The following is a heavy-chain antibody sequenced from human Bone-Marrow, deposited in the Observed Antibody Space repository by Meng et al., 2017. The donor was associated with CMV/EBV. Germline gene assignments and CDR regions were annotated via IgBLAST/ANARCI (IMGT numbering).Heavy chain of an antibody. CDR1: GGTFSSYT. Sequence: SVKVSCKASGGTFSSYTISWVRQAPGQGLEWMGRIIPILGIANYAQKFQGRVTMTRDTSISTAYMELSRLRSDDTAVYYCAREGGSGSYGLNWFDPWGQGTLVTVSS. D-gene: IGHD1-26*01. V-gene: IGHV1-69*04. J-gene: IGHJ5*02. CDR3: AREGGSGSYGLNWFDP. CDR2: IIPILGIA.